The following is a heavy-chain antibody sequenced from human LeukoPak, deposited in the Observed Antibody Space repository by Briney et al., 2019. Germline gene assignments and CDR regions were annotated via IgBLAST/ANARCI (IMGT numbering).Heavy chain of an antibody. Sequence: SETLSLTCTVSGGSISSYYWSWIRQPPGKGLEWIGEIYHSGSTNYNPSLKSRVTMSVDKSKNQFSLNLLSVTAADTAVYYCARKDYGDHRGFDYWGQGTLVTVSS. J-gene: IGHJ4*02. D-gene: IGHD4-17*01. CDR2: IYHSGST. CDR1: GGSISSYY. CDR3: ARKDYGDHRGFDY. V-gene: IGHV4-59*12.